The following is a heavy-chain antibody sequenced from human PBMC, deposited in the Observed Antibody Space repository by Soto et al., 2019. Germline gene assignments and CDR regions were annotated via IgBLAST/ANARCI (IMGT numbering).Heavy chain of an antibody. Sequence: ASVKVSCKASGYTFTSYGISWVRQAPGQGLEWMGWINPNSGGTNYAQKFQGWVTMTRDTSISTAYMELSRLRSDDTAVYYCARDCSGGSCYSGEYYYGMDVWG. V-gene: IGHV1-2*04. CDR2: INPNSGGT. CDR3: ARDCSGGSCYSGEYYYGMDV. J-gene: IGHJ6*01. CDR1: GYTFTSYG. D-gene: IGHD2-15*01.